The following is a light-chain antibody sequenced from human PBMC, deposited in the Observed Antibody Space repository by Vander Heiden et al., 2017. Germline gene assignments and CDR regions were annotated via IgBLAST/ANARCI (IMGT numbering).Light chain of an antibody. V-gene: IGKV1-27*01. CDR1: QGISNY. Sequence: MTQSPSSLSASVGDRVTITCRASQGISNYLAWYQQKPGKVPRLLIYDASTLHSGVPARFSGSGSGTDFTLTISSLQPEDFATYYCQKHNNCPLTFGRGTKVDIK. J-gene: IGKJ4*01. CDR2: DAS. CDR3: QKHNNCPLT.